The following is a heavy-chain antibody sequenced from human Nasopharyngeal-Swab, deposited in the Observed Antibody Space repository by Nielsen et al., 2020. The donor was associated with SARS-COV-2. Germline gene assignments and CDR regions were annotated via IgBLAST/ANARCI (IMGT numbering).Heavy chain of an antibody. CDR2: IYYSGRT. CDR3: ARDSRYYYYGMDV. J-gene: IGHJ6*02. Sequence: SETLSLTCTVSGGSISSGDYYWSWIRQHPGKGLEWIGDIYYSGRTYYNPSLKSRVTISVDTSKNQFSLKLSSVTAADTAVYYCARDSRYYYYGMDVWGQGTTVTVSS. V-gene: IGHV4-31*03. CDR1: GGSISSGDYY.